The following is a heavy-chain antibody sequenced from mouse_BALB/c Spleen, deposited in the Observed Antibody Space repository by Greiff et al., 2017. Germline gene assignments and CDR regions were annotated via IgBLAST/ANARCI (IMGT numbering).Heavy chain of an antibody. CDR2: ISSGSSTI. CDR1: GFTFSSFG. J-gene: IGHJ4*01. Sequence: VMLVESGGGLVQPGGSRKLSCAASGFTFSSFGMHWVRQAPEKGLEWVAYISSGSSTIYYADTVKGRFTISRDNPKNTLFLQMTSLRSEDTAMYYCARSGYGNYVGPYYYAMDYWGQGTSVTVSS. CDR3: ARSGYGNYVGPYYYAMDY. V-gene: IGHV5-17*02. D-gene: IGHD2-10*02.